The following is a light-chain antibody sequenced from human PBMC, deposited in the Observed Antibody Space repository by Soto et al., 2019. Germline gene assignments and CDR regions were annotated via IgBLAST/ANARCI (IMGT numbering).Light chain of an antibody. J-gene: IGKJ1*01. CDR2: KAS. CDR1: QSISIW. Sequence: IQMTQSPSTLSASVGDRVTITCRASQSISIWLAWYQQKPGKAPKLLIYKASSLESEVPSRFSGSGSGTEFTLIINSLQPDDSATYYCQQYNSDSTFGQGTKVETK. CDR3: QQYNSDST. V-gene: IGKV1-5*03.